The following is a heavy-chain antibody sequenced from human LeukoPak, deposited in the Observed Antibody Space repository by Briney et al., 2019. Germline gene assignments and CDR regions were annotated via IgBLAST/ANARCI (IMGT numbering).Heavy chain of an antibody. CDR1: GGSISSYY. CDR2: IYYSGTT. V-gene: IGHV4-59*08. J-gene: IGHJ4*02. D-gene: IGHD1-14*01. CDR3: ASFGTAMGFDY. Sequence: SETLSLTCTVSGGSISSYYWSWIRQPPGKGLEWIGYIYYSGTTNYNPSLKSRVTISVATSKSQFSLRLSSVTAADTAVYYCASFGTAMGFDYWGQGTLVTVSS.